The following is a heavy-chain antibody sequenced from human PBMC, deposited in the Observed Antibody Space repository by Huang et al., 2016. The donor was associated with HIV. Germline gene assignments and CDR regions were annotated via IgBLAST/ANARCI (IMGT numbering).Heavy chain of an antibody. CDR2: ISGSGGST. CDR3: AKRPQQWLVHGYFDL. Sequence: EVQLLESGGGLVQPGGSLRLSCAAYGFTFSSSAVSWVRRAAGKGLEWVSAISGSGGSTYCADSVKGRFTISRDNSKNTLYLQMNSLRAEDTAVYYCAKRPQQWLVHGYFDLWGRGTLVTVSS. J-gene: IGHJ2*01. CDR1: GFTFSSSA. V-gene: IGHV3-23*01. D-gene: IGHD6-19*01.